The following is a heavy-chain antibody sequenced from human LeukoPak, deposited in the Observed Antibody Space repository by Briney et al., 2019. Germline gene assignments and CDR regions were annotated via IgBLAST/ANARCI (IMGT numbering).Heavy chain of an antibody. CDR2: IYYSGST. V-gene: IGHV4-31*03. J-gene: IGHJ6*02. CDR3: ARDRRYCTNGVCLNYYYGMDV. Sequence: SQTLSLTCTVSGGCLSSGGYYWSWIRQHPGKGLEWIGYIYYSGSTYYNPSLKSRVTISVDTSKNQFSLKLSSVTAADTAVYYCARDRRYCTNGVCLNYYYGMDVWGQGTTVTVSS. D-gene: IGHD2-8*01. CDR1: GGCLSSGGYY.